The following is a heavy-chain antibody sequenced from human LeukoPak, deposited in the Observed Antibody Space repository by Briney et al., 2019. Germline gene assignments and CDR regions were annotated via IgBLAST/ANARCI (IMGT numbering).Heavy chain of an antibody. D-gene: IGHD5-12*01. Sequence: PSETLSLTCTVSGGSISSSSYYWGWIRQPPGKGLEWIGSIYYSGSTVYNPSLKSRVTISVDTSKNQFSLKLSSVTAADTAVYYCARAPPDIVTKDPFFDYWGQGALVTVSS. V-gene: IGHV4-39*07. J-gene: IGHJ4*02. CDR1: GGSISSSSYY. CDR2: IYYSGST. CDR3: ARAPPDIVTKDPFFDY.